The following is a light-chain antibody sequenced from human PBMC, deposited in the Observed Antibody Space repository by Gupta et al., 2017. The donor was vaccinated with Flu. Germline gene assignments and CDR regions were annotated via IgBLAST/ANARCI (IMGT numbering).Light chain of an antibody. CDR2: RDS. J-gene: IGLJ1*01. Sequence: LGKTATITCGGNGGGSKDVHWYQQKPGQAPVLIIYRDSSRPSGIPERFSGSNSGNTATLTISRAQAGDEADYYCQVWNSSTPYVFGTGTKVTVL. V-gene: IGLV3-9*01. CDR3: QVWNSSTPYV. CDR1: GGGSKD.